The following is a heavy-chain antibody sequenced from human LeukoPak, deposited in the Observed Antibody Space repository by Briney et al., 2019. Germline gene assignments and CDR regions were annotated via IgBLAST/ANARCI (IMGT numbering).Heavy chain of an antibody. J-gene: IGHJ4*02. CDR2: ISYDGSNK. Sequence: GGSLRLSCAASGFTFSSYAMHWVRQAPGKGLEWVAVISYDGSNKYYADSVKGRFTISRDNSKNTLYLQMNSLRAEDTAVYYCAAAKEMATIGPQDYWGQGTLVTVSS. CDR3: AAAKEMATIGPQDY. CDR1: GFTFSSYA. D-gene: IGHD5-24*01. V-gene: IGHV3-30-3*01.